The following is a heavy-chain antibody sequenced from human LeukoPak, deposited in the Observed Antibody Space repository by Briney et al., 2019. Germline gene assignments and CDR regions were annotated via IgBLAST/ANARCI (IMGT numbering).Heavy chain of an antibody. V-gene: IGHV1-8*03. D-gene: IGHD5-12*01. CDR1: GYTFTSYD. CDR3: ASGYSGYDYYYYYYMDV. J-gene: IGHJ6*03. CDR2: MNPNSGNT. Sequence: ASVKVSCKASGYTFTSYDINWVRQATGQGLEWMGWMNPNSGNTGYAQKFQGRVTITRNTSISTAYMELSSLRSDDTAVYYCASGYSGYDYYYYYYMDVWGKGTTVTVSS.